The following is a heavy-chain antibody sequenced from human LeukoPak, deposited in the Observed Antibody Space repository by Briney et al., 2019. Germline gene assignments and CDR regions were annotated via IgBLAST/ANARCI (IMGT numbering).Heavy chain of an antibody. CDR2: ISGDGITT. D-gene: IGHD3-9*01. V-gene: IGHV3-64*01. CDR3: AREGTPGSYDY. Sequence: GGSLRLSCVASGFTFSSCPMHWVRQAPGKGLESVSAISGDGITTYYANSVRGRFTISRDNSKNTLYLQMGSLRPEDTAAYYCAREGTPGSYDYWGQGTLVTVSS. J-gene: IGHJ4*02. CDR1: GFTFSSCP.